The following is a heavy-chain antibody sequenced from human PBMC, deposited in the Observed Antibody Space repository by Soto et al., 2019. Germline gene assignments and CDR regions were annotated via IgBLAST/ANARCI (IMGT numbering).Heavy chain of an antibody. J-gene: IGHJ4*02. V-gene: IGHV3-48*02. Sequence: GGSLRLSCAASGFTFSGYSVNWVRQAPGKGLEWVSYISSGSKTIYYAESVKGRFTVSRDNARNSQYLQMNSLRDEDTAVYYCAREDILGARSFDYWGQGTLVTISS. CDR3: AREDILGARSFDY. D-gene: IGHD1-26*01. CDR1: GFTFSGYS. CDR2: ISSGSKTI.